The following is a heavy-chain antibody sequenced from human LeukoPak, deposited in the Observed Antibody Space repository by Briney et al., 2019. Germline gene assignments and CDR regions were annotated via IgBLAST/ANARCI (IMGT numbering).Heavy chain of an antibody. CDR2: FDPEDGET. D-gene: IGHD1-26*01. CDR3: AIPIVGATLFDY. J-gene: IGHJ4*02. V-gene: IGHV1-24*01. Sequence: ASVKVSCKVSGYTLTELSMHWVRQAHGKGLEWMGGFDPEDGETIYAQKFQGRVTMTEDTSTDTAYMELSSLRSEDTAVYYCAIPIVGATLFDYWGQGTLVTVSS. CDR1: GYTLTELS.